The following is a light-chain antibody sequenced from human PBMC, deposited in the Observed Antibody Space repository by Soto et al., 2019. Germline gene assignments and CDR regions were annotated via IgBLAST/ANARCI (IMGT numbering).Light chain of an antibody. V-gene: IGKV3D-20*01. J-gene: IGKJ5*01. CDR3: QQYGSSLIT. CDR2: DAS. CDR1: ESVSYSY. Sequence: EIVLTQSPATMSLSPGERATLSCGASESVSYSYVAWYQLKGGLAPRLLIHDASTRASGIPDRFSGSKSGTDFTLTIRGLEPEDFAVYYCQQYGSSLITFGQGTRLEIK.